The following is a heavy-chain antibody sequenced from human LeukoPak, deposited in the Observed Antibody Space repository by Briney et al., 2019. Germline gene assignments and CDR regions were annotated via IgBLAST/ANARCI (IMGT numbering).Heavy chain of an antibody. D-gene: IGHD2-21*02. V-gene: IGHV3-23*01. CDR2: ISGSGGST. Sequence: GGSLRLSCAASGFTFSSYAMSWVRQAPGKXLEWVSAISGSGGSTYYADSVKGRFTISRDNSKNTLYLQMNSLRAEDTAVYYCARSAYCGGDCYSHPGAFDIWGQGTMVAVSS. J-gene: IGHJ3*02. CDR3: ARSAYCGGDCYSHPGAFDI. CDR1: GFTFSSYA.